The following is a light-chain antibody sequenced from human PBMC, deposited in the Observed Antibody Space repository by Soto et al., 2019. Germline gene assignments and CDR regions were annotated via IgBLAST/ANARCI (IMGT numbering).Light chain of an antibody. Sequence: QSALTQPASVSGSPGQSITISCTGTSSDVGGYNYVSWYQQHPGKAPKLMIYEVSNRPSGVSNRFSGSKSGNTASLTISGLQAEDEADYYCSSYTSSSTSRSGVFGGGTQLTVL. CDR1: SSDVGGYNY. CDR3: SSYTSSSTSRSGV. V-gene: IGLV2-14*01. J-gene: IGLJ3*02. CDR2: EVS.